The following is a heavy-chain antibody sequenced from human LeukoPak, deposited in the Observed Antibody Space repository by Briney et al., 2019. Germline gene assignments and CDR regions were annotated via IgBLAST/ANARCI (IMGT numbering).Heavy chain of an antibody. J-gene: IGHJ3*02. Sequence: GRSLRLSCAASGFTFSSYAMSWVRQAPGKGLEWVSAISGSGGSTYYADSVKGRFTISRDNSKNTLYLQMNSLRAEDTAVYYCARGARVAATIIYAFDIWGQGTMVTVSS. CDR1: GFTFSSYA. CDR3: ARGARVAATIIYAFDI. D-gene: IGHD2-15*01. V-gene: IGHV3-23*01. CDR2: ISGSGGST.